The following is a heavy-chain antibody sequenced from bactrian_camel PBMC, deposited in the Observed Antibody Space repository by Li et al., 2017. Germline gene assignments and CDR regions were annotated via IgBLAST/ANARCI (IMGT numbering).Heavy chain of an antibody. J-gene: IGHJ4*01. CDR3: AIRFVSNSGVNPAFFTY. D-gene: IGHD4*01. V-gene: IGHV3S6*01. Sequence: HVQLVESGGGVVPPGGSLKLSCLASGFNFADEWMYWVRQTPGKEGLEWVSSIYGDGSDTYYGDSVKGRFTISRDNAKNILYLQLNSLKTEDTALYYCAIRFVSNSGVNPAFFTYWGQGTQVTVS. CDR1: GFNFADEW. CDR2: IYGDGSDT.